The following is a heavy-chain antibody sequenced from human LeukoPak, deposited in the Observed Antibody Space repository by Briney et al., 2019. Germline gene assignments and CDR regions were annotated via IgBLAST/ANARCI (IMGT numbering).Heavy chain of an antibody. D-gene: IGHD6-19*01. J-gene: IGHJ4*02. Sequence: PSETLSLNCTVSGGSISSGTFSWGWVRQPSGKGLEWIGSIYYSGSTYYNPSLKSRVTISVDTSKNQFSLKLSSVTAADTVVYYCASWWYSSGWYSFDYWGQGTLVTVSS. CDR1: GGSISSGTFS. V-gene: IGHV4-39*01. CDR3: ASWWYSSGWYSFDY. CDR2: IYYSGST.